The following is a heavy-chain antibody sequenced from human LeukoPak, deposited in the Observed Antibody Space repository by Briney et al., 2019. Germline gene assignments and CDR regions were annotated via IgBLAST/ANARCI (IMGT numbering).Heavy chain of an antibody. CDR2: ISYDGSNK. CDR1: GFTFSSYG. D-gene: IGHD5-18*01. J-gene: IGHJ5*02. V-gene: IGHV3-30*18. Sequence: GGSLRLSCAASGFTFSSYGMHWVRQAPGKGLEWVAVISYDGSNKYYADSVKGRFTISRDNSKNTLYLQMNSLRAEDTAVYYCAKSPHVDTAMVRGFDPWGQGTLVTVSS. CDR3: AKSPHVDTAMVRGFDP.